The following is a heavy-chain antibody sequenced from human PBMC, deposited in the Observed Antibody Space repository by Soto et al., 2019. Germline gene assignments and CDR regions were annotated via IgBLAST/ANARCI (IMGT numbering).Heavy chain of an antibody. Sequence: SETLSLTCTVSGGSISSYYWSWIRQPPGKGLEWIGYIYYSGSTNYNPSLKSRVTISVDTSKNQFSLKLSSVTAADTAVYYCARAGDLVDTAMPDYYYYYYMDVWGKGTTVTVSS. J-gene: IGHJ6*03. V-gene: IGHV4-59*01. D-gene: IGHD5-18*01. CDR3: ARAGDLVDTAMPDYYYYYYMDV. CDR2: IYYSGST. CDR1: GGSISSYY.